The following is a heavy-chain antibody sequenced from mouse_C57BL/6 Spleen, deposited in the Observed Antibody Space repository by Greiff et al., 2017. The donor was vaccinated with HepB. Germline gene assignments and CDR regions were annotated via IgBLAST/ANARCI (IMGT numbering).Heavy chain of an antibody. D-gene: IGHD2-12*01. CDR3: ARSYEGDYAMDY. CDR1: GYTFTSYT. V-gene: IGHV1-4*01. J-gene: IGHJ4*01. CDR2: INPSSGYT. Sequence: VQLQKSGAELARPGASVKMSCKASGYTFTSYTMHWVKQRPGQGLEWIGYINPSSGYTKYNQKFKDKATLTADKSSSTAYMQLSSLTSEDSAVYYCARSYEGDYAMDYWGQGTAVTVSS.